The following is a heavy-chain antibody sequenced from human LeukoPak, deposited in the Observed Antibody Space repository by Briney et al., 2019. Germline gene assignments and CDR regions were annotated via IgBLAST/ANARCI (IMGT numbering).Heavy chain of an antibody. D-gene: IGHD5-12*01. CDR1: GFTFSSYA. CDR3: ARGGRGVATIPGIPFFDC. CDR2: ISSNGGST. J-gene: IGHJ4*02. Sequence: PGRSLRLSCAASGFTFSSYAMPWVRQAPGKGLKYVSAISSNGGSTYYAESVKGRFTISIDNYKNTLYLQMGSLRAEDMAVYYCARGGRGVATIPGIPFFDCWGQGTLVTVSS. V-gene: IGHV3-64*02.